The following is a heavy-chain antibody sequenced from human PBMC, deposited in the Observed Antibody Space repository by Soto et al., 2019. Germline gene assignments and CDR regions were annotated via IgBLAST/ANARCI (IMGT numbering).Heavy chain of an antibody. Sequence: PLETLSLTCNVSGGPIKTGDYYWNWIRQPPGKGLEWIGYVFYSGATNYSPSLKSRAAISMDTSKNQFSLSLTSVTAADMAVYYCARAGFSYGHLLFWGQGIRVTVSS. V-gene: IGHV4-30-4*01. D-gene: IGHD3-10*01. CDR1: GGPIKTGDYY. J-gene: IGHJ4*02. CDR2: VFYSGAT. CDR3: ARAGFSYGHLLF.